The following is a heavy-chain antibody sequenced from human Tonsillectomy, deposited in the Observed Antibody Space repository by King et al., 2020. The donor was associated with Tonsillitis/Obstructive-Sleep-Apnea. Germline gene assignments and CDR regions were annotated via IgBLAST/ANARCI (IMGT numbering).Heavy chain of an antibody. V-gene: IGHV4-59*01. CDR2: IYYSGST. CDR1: GGSISSYY. Sequence: QLQESGPGLVKPSETLSLPCTVSGGSISSYYWSWIRQPPGKGLEWIGYIYYSGSTNYNPSLKSRVTISIDMSKNQFSLKLSSVTAADTAVYYCARAPYEFLPYGLDVWGQGTTVTVSS. J-gene: IGHJ6*02. CDR3: ARAPYEFLPYGLDV. D-gene: IGHD3-3*01.